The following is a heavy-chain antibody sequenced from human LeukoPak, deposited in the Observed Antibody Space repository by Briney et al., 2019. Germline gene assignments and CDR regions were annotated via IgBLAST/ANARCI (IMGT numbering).Heavy chain of an antibody. V-gene: IGHV7-4-1*02. Sequence: GASVKVSCKASGYTFSNYAMNWVRQAPGQGLEWMGWINTNTGNPTYAQGFTGRFVFSLDTSVSTAYLQISSLKAEDTAVYYCARDRTNYYGSGSYYTEDYWGQGTLVTVSS. CDR1: GYTFSNYA. D-gene: IGHD3-10*01. J-gene: IGHJ4*02. CDR2: INTNTGNP. CDR3: ARDRTNYYGSGSYYTEDY.